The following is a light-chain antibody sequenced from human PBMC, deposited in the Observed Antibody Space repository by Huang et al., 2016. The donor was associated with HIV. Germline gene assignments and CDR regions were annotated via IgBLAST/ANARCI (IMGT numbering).Light chain of an antibody. V-gene: IGKV1-39*01. CDR2: SAS. J-gene: IGKJ5*01. CDR3: QQSYSTLIT. CDR1: QSIDGY. Sequence: IQMTQSPSSLSASVGDRVTITCRASQSIDGYLNWYQQKQGKAPKLLISSASTLHAVVPPRFSGSGSGTDYTLIIDNLQPDDFATYFCQQSYSTLITFGQGSRLDTK.